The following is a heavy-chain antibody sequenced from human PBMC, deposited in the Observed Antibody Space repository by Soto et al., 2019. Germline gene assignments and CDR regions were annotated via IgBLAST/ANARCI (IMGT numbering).Heavy chain of an antibody. CDR2: IAREGATI. Sequence: QVQLVESGGGVVQPGRSLRLSCAASGFTFSTSAFHWVRQAPGQGLEWVALIAREGATINHADSVRGRFTISRDDSRNTLYLQMDSLRVEDTAVYFCVRDPHSGNCELEAWGQGTQVTVSS. V-gene: IGHV3-30-3*01. CDR1: GFTFSTSA. J-gene: IGHJ4*02. CDR3: VRDPHSGNCELEA. D-gene: IGHD1-26*01.